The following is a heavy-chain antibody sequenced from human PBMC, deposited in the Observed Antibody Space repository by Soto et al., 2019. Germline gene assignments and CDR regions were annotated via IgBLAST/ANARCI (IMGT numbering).Heavy chain of an antibody. CDR3: ARLGGYCSSTSCYGYYGMDV. J-gene: IGHJ6*02. CDR1: GGSISSGGYY. CDR2: IYYTGNT. D-gene: IGHD2-2*01. V-gene: IGHV4-31*03. Sequence: SETLSLTCTVSGGSISSGGYYWSWIRQHPGKGLEWIGYIYYTGNTYYNPSLRSRVTISEDTSKNQFSLKVSSVTAADTAVYYCARLGGYCSSTSCYGYYGMDVWGQGTTVTVSS.